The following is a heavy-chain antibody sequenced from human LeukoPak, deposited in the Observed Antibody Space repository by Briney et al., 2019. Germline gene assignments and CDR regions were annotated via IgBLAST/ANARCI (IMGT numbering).Heavy chain of an antibody. V-gene: IGHV3-53*01. CDR1: GFTVSSNY. J-gene: IGHJ5*02. CDR3: ASRAKVTTDRFWFEP. CDR2: IYSGGST. Sequence: GGSLRLSCAASGFTVSSNYMSWVRQAPGKGLEWVSVIYSGGSTSHADSVKGRFTISRDNSKNTLYLQMNSLRAEDTAVYYCASRAKVTTDRFWFEPWGQGTLVTVSS. D-gene: IGHD4-11*01.